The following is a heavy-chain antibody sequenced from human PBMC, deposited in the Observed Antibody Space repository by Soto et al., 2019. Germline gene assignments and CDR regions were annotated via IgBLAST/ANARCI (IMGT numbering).Heavy chain of an antibody. D-gene: IGHD3-3*01. Sequence: SETLSLTCTVSGGSISSGGYYWSWIRQHPGKGLEWIGYIYYSGSTYYNPSLKSRVTISVDTSKNQFSLKLSSVTAADTAVYYCARGRFDFGVVPSNAFDIWGQGTMVTVSS. CDR1: GGSISSGGYY. CDR3: ARGRFDFGVVPSNAFDI. V-gene: IGHV4-31*03. CDR2: IYYSGST. J-gene: IGHJ3*02.